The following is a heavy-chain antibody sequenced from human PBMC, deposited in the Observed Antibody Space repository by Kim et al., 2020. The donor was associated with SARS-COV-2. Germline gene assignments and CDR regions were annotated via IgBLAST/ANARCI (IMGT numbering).Heavy chain of an antibody. CDR3: ARRSLRVLESANWFDP. CDR1: GGSISSSSYY. J-gene: IGHJ5*02. D-gene: IGHD3-3*01. V-gene: IGHV4-39*01. Sequence: SETLSLTCTVSGGSISSSSYYWGWIRQPPGKGLEWIGSIYYSGSTYYNPSLKSRVTISVDTSKNQFSLKLSSVTAADTAVYYCARRSLRVLESANWFDPWGQGTLVTVSS. CDR2: IYYSGST.